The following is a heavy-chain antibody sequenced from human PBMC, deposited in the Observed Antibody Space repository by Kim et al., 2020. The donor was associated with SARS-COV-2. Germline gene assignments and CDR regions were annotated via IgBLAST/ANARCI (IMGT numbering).Heavy chain of an antibody. CDR1: RFTFSSYE. CDR3: ARGARGSENYHFYY. V-gene: IGHV3-48*03. D-gene: IGHD3-10*01. Sequence: GGSLRLSCAASRFTFSSYEMNWVRQAPGKGLEWVSYISSIGSAIHYPDSVKGRFTISRDNTKNSLYLQMNSLRAEDTAIYYCARGARGSENYHFYYWGRGTLVTVSS. CDR2: ISSIGSAI. J-gene: IGHJ4*02.